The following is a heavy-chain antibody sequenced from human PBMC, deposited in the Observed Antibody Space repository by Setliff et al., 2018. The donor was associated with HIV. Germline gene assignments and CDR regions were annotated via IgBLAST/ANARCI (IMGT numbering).Heavy chain of an antibody. J-gene: IGHJ2*01. Sequence: PGGSLRLSCTPSGVTCDDCGLSWVRQAPGKGLEWVGFIRGKAYGGTTEYAASVKGRFIISRNDSTDIVYMQMKTLKTEDTAVYYCTRVNRARYFDLWGRGTLVTVSS. CDR3: TRVNRARYFDL. V-gene: IGHV3-49*04. D-gene: IGHD3-16*02. CDR1: GVTCDDCG. CDR2: IRGKAYGGTT.